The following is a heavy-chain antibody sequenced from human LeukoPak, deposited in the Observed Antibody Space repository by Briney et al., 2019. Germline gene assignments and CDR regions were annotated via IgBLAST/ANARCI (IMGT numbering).Heavy chain of an antibody. CDR2: ISYDGSNK. V-gene: IGHV3-30*18. CDR1: GFTFSSYG. D-gene: IGHD5-12*01. CDR3: AKAVDIVATIRGGLFDY. Sequence: GRSLRLSCAASGFTFSSYGMHWVRQAPGKGLEWVGVISYDGSNKYYADSVKGRFTISRDNSKNTLYLQMNSLRAEDTAVYYCAKAVDIVATIRGGLFDYWGQGTLVTVSS. J-gene: IGHJ4*02.